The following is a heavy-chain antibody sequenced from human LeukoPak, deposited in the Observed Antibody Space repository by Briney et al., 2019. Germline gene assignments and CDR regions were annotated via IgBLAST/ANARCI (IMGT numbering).Heavy chain of an antibody. CDR2: TYYRSKWYN. CDR3: ARLGKIVATIGSYYGMDV. D-gene: IGHD5-12*01. Sequence: SQTLSLTCAISGDSVSSNSAAWNWIRQSPSRSLEWLGRTYYRSKWYNDYAVSVKSRITINPDTSKNQFSLQLNSVTPEDTAVYYCARLGKIVATIGSYYGMDVWGQGTLVTVSS. J-gene: IGHJ6*02. V-gene: IGHV6-1*01. CDR1: GDSVSSNSAA.